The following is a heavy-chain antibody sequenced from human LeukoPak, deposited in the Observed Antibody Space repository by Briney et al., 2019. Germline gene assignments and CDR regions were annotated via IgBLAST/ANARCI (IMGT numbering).Heavy chain of an antibody. CDR1: GFTFSSYS. CDR2: ISSSSSYT. Sequence: GGSLRLSCAASGFTFSSYSMNWVRQAPGKGLEWVSSISSSSSYTYYADSVKGRFTISRDNSENSLYLQMNSLRAEDTAVYYCASGGGDGQYFDGWGQGTLVTVSS. CDR3: ASGGGDGQYFDG. V-gene: IGHV3-21*01. J-gene: IGHJ4*02. D-gene: IGHD3-10*01.